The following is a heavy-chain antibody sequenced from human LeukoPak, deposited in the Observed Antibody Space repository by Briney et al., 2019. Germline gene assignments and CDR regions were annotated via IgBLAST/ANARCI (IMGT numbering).Heavy chain of an antibody. V-gene: IGHV4-39*02. Sequence: SATLSLTCTVSGGSISSRSYYWGWIRQPPGKGLEWIASIYYSGSTYYKSSLKNRITISVDTSKNQCSLKLSSVTAADTAVYYCARDPTPWNTYYFDYWGQGTLVTVSS. CDR1: GGSISSRSYY. D-gene: IGHD1/OR15-1a*01. CDR2: IYYSGST. CDR3: ARDPTPWNTYYFDY. J-gene: IGHJ4*02.